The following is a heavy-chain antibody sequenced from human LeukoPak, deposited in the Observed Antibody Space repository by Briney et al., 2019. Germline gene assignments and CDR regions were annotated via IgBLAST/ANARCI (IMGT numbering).Heavy chain of an antibody. CDR1: GYTFTDYY. CDR2: VGPEGGET. D-gene: IGHD5-18*01. CDR3: ATVHRVDTAMANYWYFDL. Sequence: ASVKVSCRVSGYTFTDYYMHWVQQAPGKGLEWMGLVGPEGGETIYAEKFQGRVTITADTSTDTAYMELSSLRSEDTAVYYCATVHRVDTAMANYWYFDLWGRGTLVTVSS. J-gene: IGHJ2*01. V-gene: IGHV1-69-2*01.